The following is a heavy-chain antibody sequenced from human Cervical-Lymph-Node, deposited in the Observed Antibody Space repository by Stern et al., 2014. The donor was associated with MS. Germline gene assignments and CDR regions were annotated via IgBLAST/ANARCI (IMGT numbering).Heavy chain of an antibody. D-gene: IGHD1-26*01. CDR1: GYNFPSYG. CDR2: ISAHNGVT. CDR3: ARDYPVLGQLDY. J-gene: IGHJ4*02. V-gene: IGHV1-18*01. Sequence: VQLVQSGPEVKKPGASMKVSCEAFGYNFPSYGITWVRQAPGQGLEWMGWISAHNGVTNNAQKFQGRVTMTRDTSTNTAYMEMWSLRPDDTAVYYCARDYPVLGQLDYWGQGTLVPFSS.